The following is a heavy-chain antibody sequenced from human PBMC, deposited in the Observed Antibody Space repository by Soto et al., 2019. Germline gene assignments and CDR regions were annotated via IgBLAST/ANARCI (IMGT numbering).Heavy chain of an antibody. D-gene: IGHD6-19*01. Sequence: QVLLQESGPGLVKPSETLSLTCTVSGGSIGNYYWTWIRQPAGKGLEWIGRIYTSGTTNYNPSLKSRVTILIDTSRNQFSLRLCSVTDADTALYYCARQRTYSSAWFDYWGQGTLVTVSS. CDR1: GGSIGNYY. CDR3: ARQRTYSSAWFDY. J-gene: IGHJ5*01. CDR2: IYTSGTT. V-gene: IGHV4-4*07.